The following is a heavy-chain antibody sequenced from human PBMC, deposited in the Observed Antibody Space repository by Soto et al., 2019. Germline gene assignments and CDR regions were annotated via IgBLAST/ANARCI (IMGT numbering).Heavy chain of an antibody. Sequence: ATLSLTCTVSGGSINSGSYYWGWVRQPPGKWLEWIGSIYYSGNAYYNPSLKSRVAVSVDTSKNQFSLKVTSVTATDTAVYYCARHKDTSSRYLLPDFWGQGTLVTVSS. D-gene: IGHD6-13*01. CDR1: GGSINSGSYY. CDR3: ARHKDTSSRYLLPDF. V-gene: IGHV4-39*01. CDR2: IYYSGNA. J-gene: IGHJ4*02.